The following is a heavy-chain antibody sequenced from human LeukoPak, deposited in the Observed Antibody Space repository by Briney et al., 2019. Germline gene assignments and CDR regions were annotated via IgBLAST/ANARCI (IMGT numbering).Heavy chain of an antibody. CDR1: GGSFSGYY. CDR2: INHSGST. D-gene: IGHD5-18*01. Sequence: PETLSLTCAVYGGSFSGYYWSWIRQPPGKGLEWIGEINHSGSTNYNPSLKSRDTISVDTSKNQFSLKLSSVTAADTAVYYCARGGPQLWLRYYYYYGMDVWGQGTTVTVSS. V-gene: IGHV4-34*01. J-gene: IGHJ6*02. CDR3: ARGGPQLWLRYYYYYGMDV.